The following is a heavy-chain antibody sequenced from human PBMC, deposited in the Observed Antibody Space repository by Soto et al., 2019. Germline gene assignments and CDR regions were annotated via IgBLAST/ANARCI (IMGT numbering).Heavy chain of an antibody. Sequence: QVQLQESGPGLVKPSETLSLTCTVSGGPLSIYYWSWFRPPPGKGLEGIGYIYYSGSTNYNPSLKSRVTISVDTSKNQFSLKLSSVTAADTAVYYCARRWGAAVDYWGQGTLVTVSS. J-gene: IGHJ4*02. CDR1: GGPLSIYY. CDR3: ARRWGAAVDY. D-gene: IGHD1-26*01. CDR2: IYYSGST. V-gene: IGHV4-59*08.